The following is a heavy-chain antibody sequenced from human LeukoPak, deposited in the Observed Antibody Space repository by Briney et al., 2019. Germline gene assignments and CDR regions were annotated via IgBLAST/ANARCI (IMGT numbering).Heavy chain of an antibody. CDR2: ISAYNGNT. V-gene: IGHV1-18*01. D-gene: IGHD6-19*01. CDR3: ARDGGSGWYAYYYYYGMDV. CDR1: VYTFTSYG. Sequence: ASVKVPCKASVYTFTSYGISWVRQAPGQGLEWIGWISAYNGNTNYAQKLQGRVTMTTDTSTSTAYMELRSLRSDDTAVYYCARDGGSGWYAYYYYYGMDVWGQGTTVTVSS. J-gene: IGHJ6*02.